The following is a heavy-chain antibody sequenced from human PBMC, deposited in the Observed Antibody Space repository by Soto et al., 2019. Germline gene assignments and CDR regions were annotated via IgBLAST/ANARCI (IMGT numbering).Heavy chain of an antibody. V-gene: IGHV3-48*02. Sequence: PGGSLRLSCAASGFTFSSYSMNWVRQAPGKGLEWVSYISSSSSTIYYADSVKGRFTISRDNAKKSLYLQMNSLRDEDTAVYYCARAEQWYKNFDCWGQGTLVTVSS. D-gene: IGHD6-19*01. CDR1: GFTFSSYS. CDR3: ARAEQWYKNFDC. CDR2: ISSSSSTI. J-gene: IGHJ4*02.